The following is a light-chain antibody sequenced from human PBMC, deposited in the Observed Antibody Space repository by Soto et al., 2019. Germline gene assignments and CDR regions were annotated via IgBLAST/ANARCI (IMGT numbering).Light chain of an antibody. CDR3: QQYNSYWT. J-gene: IGKJ1*01. CDR2: KAS. Sequence: DIQMTQSPSTLSASVGDRVTITCRASQSINSWLAWYKQKPGRAPKLLIYKASILESGVPSRFSGNASGTEFALTISSLKPDDFAIYYCQQYNSYWTFGQGTKVDIK. CDR1: QSINSW. V-gene: IGKV1-5*03.